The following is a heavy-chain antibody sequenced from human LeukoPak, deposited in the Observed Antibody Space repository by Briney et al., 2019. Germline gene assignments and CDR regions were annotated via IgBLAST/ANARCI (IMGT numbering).Heavy chain of an antibody. CDR3: ARVLRGLWFGKLLGFDY. J-gene: IGHJ4*02. D-gene: IGHD3-10*01. Sequence: GGSLRLSCAASGFTVSSNYMSWVRQAPGKGLEWVSVIYSGGSTYYADSVKGRFTISRDNSKNTLYLQMNSLRAEDTAVYYCARVLRGLWFGKLLGFDYWGQGTLVTVSS. CDR2: IYSGGST. V-gene: IGHV3-53*01. CDR1: GFTVSSNY.